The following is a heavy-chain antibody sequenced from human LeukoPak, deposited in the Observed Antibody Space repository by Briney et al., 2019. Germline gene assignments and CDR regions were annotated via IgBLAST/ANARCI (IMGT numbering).Heavy chain of an antibody. CDR2: VYYSGST. J-gene: IGHJ3*02. Sequence: PSETLTLTCTVSGGSISNYYWSWSRQPPGKGLEWIGYVYYSGSTYYNPSLKSRVTISVDTSKNQFSLKLSSVTAADTAVYYCAGVAAAAGDAFDIWAKGQWSPSLQ. D-gene: IGHD6-13*01. V-gene: IGHV4-59*12. CDR3: AGVAAAAGDAFDI. CDR1: GGSISNYY.